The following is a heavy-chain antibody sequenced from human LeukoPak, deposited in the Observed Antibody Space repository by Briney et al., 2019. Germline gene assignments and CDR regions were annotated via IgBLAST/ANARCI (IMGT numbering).Heavy chain of an antibody. Sequence: GGSLRLSCVVSGFTFNRCWMNWVRQAPGKGLEWVAHINPDGRDTYYVDSVKGRFTISRDNAENSMYLQMNSLRVEDTAVYYCTSWGDTTAEYFQRWGQGTLVTVSS. J-gene: IGHJ1*01. CDR2: INPDGRDT. CDR3: TSWGDTTAEYFQR. V-gene: IGHV3-7*01. D-gene: IGHD2-21*02. CDR1: GFTFNRCW.